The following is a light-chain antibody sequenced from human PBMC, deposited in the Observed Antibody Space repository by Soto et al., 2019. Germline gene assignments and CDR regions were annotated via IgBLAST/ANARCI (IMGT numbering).Light chain of an antibody. Sequence: DIQMTQSPSSLSTSVGDRVTITCQASQDITNYLHWYQQKPGIAPKLLIYDASNLQTGVPSRFSGSGSGTDFTFTISSLQPEDIATYYCQQYKNLPITFGQGTRLEIK. CDR2: DAS. V-gene: IGKV1-33*01. CDR1: QDITNY. CDR3: QQYKNLPIT. J-gene: IGKJ5*01.